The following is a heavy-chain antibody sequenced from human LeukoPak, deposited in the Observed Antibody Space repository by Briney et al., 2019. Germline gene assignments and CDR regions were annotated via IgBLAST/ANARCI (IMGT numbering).Heavy chain of an antibody. CDR2: ISTTATTI. CDR3: ARVLDGSNDC. V-gene: IGHV3-48*04. Sequence: PGGSLRLSCAASGFTFSSYAMHWIRQAPGKGLEWVSYISTTATTIYYADSVKGRFTISRDNAKNSLYLQMNSLRAEDTAVYYCARVLDGSNDCWGQGTLVTVSS. D-gene: IGHD2/OR15-2a*01. CDR1: GFTFSSYA. J-gene: IGHJ4*02.